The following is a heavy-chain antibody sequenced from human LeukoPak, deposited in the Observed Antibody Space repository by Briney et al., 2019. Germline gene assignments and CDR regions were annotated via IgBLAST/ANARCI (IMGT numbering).Heavy chain of an antibody. V-gene: IGHV3-64*01. Sequence: GGSLRLSCAASGFTVSSYEINWVRQAPGKGLEYVSAISSNGGSTYYANSVKGRFTISRDNSKNTLYLQVGSLRAEDMAVYYCARGFPSPDKRPCWGQGTLVTVSS. CDR2: ISSNGGST. CDR3: ARGFPSPDKRPC. J-gene: IGHJ4*02. CDR1: GFTVSSYE. D-gene: IGHD3-10*01.